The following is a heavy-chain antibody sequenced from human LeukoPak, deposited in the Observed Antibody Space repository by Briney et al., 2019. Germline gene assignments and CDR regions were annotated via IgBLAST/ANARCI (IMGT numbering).Heavy chain of an antibody. CDR1: GFTFSSYA. Sequence: PGGSLRLSCAASGFTFSSYAMHWVRQAPGKGLEWVAVISYDGSNKYYADSVKGRFTISRDNSKNTLYLQMNSLRAEDTAVYYCARDYSSSFTPRHDYGMDVWGQGTTVTVSS. V-gene: IGHV3-30-3*01. D-gene: IGHD6-13*01. CDR2: ISYDGSNK. J-gene: IGHJ6*02. CDR3: ARDYSSSFTPRHDYGMDV.